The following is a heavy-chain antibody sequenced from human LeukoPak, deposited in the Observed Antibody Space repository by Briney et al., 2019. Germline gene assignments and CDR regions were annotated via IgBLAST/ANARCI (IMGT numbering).Heavy chain of an antibody. CDR3: ARLYFIKVPGIAVAGGLDY. CDR1: GYTFTGYY. CDR2: INPNSGST. Sequence: ASVKVSSKASGYTFTGYYIHWVRQAPGQGLEWMGWINPNSGSTNYAQKFQGRVTMTRDTSISTAYMELSRLRSDDTAVYYCARLYFIKVPGIAVAGGLDYWGQGTLVTVSS. V-gene: IGHV1-2*02. J-gene: IGHJ4*02. D-gene: IGHD6-19*01.